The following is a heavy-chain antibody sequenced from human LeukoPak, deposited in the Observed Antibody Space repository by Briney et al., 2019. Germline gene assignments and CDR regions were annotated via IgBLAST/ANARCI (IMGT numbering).Heavy chain of an antibody. J-gene: IGHJ4*02. Sequence: SETLSLTCAVYGGSFSGYYWSWIRQPPGKGLEWIGEITHSGSTNFSPSLKSRVTISADTSKSQFSLKLSSVTAADTALYYCARALLHSGSCIVYWGQGILVTVSS. CDR2: ITHSGST. CDR3: ARALLHSGSCIVY. CDR1: GGSFSGYY. D-gene: IGHD1-26*01. V-gene: IGHV4-34*01.